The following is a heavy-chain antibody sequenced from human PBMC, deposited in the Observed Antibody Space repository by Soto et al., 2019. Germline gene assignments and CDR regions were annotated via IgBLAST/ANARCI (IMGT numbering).Heavy chain of an antibody. CDR2: IYYSGST. Sequence: TETLSLTCTVSGGPISSRSNYWGWIRQPPGKGLEWIVNIYYSGSTYYHPSLKSRVTISADTSKNQLSLKVTSVTAADTAVYYCARLRPGNPYFDYWGPGTLVTVSS. CDR3: ARLRPGNPYFDY. J-gene: IGHJ4*02. V-gene: IGHV4-39*01. D-gene: IGHD4-4*01. CDR1: GGPISSRSNY.